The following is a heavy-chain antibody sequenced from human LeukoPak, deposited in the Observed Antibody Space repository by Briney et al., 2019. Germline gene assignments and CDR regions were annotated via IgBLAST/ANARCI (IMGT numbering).Heavy chain of an antibody. D-gene: IGHD2-15*01. CDR1: GGSISSGGYS. CDR3: ARVYYCSGGSCYSGAFDY. Sequence: PSETLSLTCAVSGGSISSGGYSWSWIRQPPGKGLEWIGYIYHSGSTYYNPSLKSRVTISVDRSKNQFSLKLSSVTAADTAVYYCARVYYCSGGSCYSGAFDYWGQGTLVTVSS. J-gene: IGHJ4*02. CDR2: IYHSGST. V-gene: IGHV4-30-2*01.